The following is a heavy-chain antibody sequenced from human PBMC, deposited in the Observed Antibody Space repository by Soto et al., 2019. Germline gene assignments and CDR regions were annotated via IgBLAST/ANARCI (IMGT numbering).Heavy chain of an antibody. V-gene: IGHV1-69*13. CDR2: IIPIFGTA. J-gene: IGHJ4*02. D-gene: IGHD3-22*01. CDR3: ARDALPNYYYDSSGYYY. Sequence: PVKVSCKASGGTFSSYAISWGRQAPEQGLEWMGGIIPIFGTANYAQKFQGRVTITADESTSTAYMELSSLRSEDTAVYYCARDALPNYYYDSSGYYYWGQGTLVTVSS. CDR1: GGTFSSYA.